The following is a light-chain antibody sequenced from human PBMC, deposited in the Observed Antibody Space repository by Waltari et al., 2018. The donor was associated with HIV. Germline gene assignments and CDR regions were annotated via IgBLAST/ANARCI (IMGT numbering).Light chain of an antibody. J-gene: IGKJ4*01. CDR3: QQYYSTPLT. V-gene: IGKV4-1*01. Sequence: DIVMTQSPDYLDVSLGETATINYKSSQSVLYSSNNKNYLAWYQQKPGQPTKLLIYWASTRESGVPDRFSGSGSGTDFTLTISSLQAEDVAVYYCQQYYSTPLTFGGGTKVEIK. CDR2: WAS. CDR1: QSVLYSSNNKNY.